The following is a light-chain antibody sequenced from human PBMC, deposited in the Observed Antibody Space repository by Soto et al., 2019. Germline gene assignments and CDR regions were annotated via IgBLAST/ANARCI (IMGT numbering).Light chain of an antibody. V-gene: IGKV3-20*01. Sequence: EIVLKQSPGTLSLSPGERATLSCRASQSVSSSYLAWYQQKPGQAPRLLIYGASSRATGIPDRFSGSGSGTDFTHTISRLEPEDFAVYYCQQYGSSPRVTFGGGTKVEIK. CDR1: QSVSSSY. J-gene: IGKJ4*01. CDR3: QQYGSSPRVT. CDR2: GAS.